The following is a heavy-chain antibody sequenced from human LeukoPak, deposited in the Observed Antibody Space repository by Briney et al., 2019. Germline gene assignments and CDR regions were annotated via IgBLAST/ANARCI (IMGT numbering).Heavy chain of an antibody. CDR1: GGSISSSSYY. CDR2: IYYSGST. D-gene: IGHD2-21*02. V-gene: IGHV4-39*07. Sequence: PSETLSLTCTVSGGSISSSSYYWGWIRQPPGKGLEWIGSIYYSGSTYYNPSLKSRVTISVDTSKNQFSLKLSSVTAADTAVYYCARGVVTAIPGLPFDYWGQGTLVTVSS. J-gene: IGHJ4*02. CDR3: ARGVVTAIPGLPFDY.